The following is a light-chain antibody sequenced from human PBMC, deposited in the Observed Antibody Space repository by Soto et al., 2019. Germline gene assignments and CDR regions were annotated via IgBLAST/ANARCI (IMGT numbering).Light chain of an antibody. V-gene: IGKV3-15*01. CDR1: QTISGT. CDR2: GAS. CDR3: QQYNNWPSIT. J-gene: IGKJ5*01. Sequence: EIVMTQSPATLSVSPGGRATLSCRASQTISGTLAWYQQKPGQAPRLLIHGASTRAPGFPARFSGSGSGTEFTLTISSLQSEDFAVYYCQQYNNWPSITFGQGTRLEIK.